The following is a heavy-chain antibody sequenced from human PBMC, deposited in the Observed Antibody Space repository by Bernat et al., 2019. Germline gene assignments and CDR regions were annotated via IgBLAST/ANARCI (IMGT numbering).Heavy chain of an antibody. J-gene: IGHJ2*01. CDR3: ARHPLTGNRVWYFDL. Sequence: QLQLQESGPGLVKPSETLSLTCTVSGGSISSSSHYWGWIRQPPGKGVEWIGSIRYGGSTFYNPSLKSRVTISVDTSKNQFSLKMSSVTAADTAVYYCARHPLTGNRVWYFDLWGRGTLVTVSS. CDR2: IRYGGST. D-gene: IGHD7-27*01. CDR1: GGSISSSSHY. V-gene: IGHV4-39*01.